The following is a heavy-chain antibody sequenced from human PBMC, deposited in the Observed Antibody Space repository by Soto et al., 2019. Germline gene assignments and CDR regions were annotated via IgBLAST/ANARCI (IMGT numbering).Heavy chain of an antibody. CDR2: IYPGDSDT. V-gene: IGHV5-51*01. J-gene: IGHJ6*02. CDR1: GYSFTSYW. CDR3: ARREYSSSIGYYYGMDV. Sequence: ASLKISCEGCGYSFTSYWIGWVRQMPGKGLEWMGIIYPGDSDTRYSPSFQGQVTMSADKSISTAYLQWSSLKASGTAMYYCARREYSSSIGYYYGMDVWGQGTTVTASS. D-gene: IGHD6-6*01.